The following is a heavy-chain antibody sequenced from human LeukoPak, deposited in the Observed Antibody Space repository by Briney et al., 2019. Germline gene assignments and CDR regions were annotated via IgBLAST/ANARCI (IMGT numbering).Heavy chain of an antibody. CDR1: GFTFGNYW. V-gene: IGHV3-74*01. J-gene: IGHJ4*02. D-gene: IGHD6-13*01. CDR2: INSDGSST. CDR3: ATAAGTITHNYFDY. Sequence: PGGSLRLSCAASGFTFGNYWMHWVRQAPGKGLVWVSRINSDGSSTSYADSVKGRFTISRDNAKNTLYLQMNSLRAEDTAVYYCATAAGTITHNYFDYWGQGTLVTVSS.